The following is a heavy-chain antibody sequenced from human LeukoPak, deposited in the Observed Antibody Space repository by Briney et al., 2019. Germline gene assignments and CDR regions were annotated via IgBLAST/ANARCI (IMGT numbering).Heavy chain of an antibody. CDR3: ARPLDAVAGTSSDY. D-gene: IGHD6-19*01. CDR1: GYSFTNYW. V-gene: IGHV5-51*03. CDR2: IYPGDSDT. Sequence: PGESLKISCKGSGYSFTNYWIGWVRQMPGKGLEGMGVIYPGDSDTRYSPSFQGQVTISVDKSISTAYLHWSSLKASDTAMYYCARPLDAVAGTSSDYWGQGTLLTVSS. J-gene: IGHJ4*02.